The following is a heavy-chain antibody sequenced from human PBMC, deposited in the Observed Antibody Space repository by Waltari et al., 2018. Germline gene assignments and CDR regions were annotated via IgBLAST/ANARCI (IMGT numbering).Heavy chain of an antibody. CDR1: GGSVSSTSYF. D-gene: IGHD3-10*01. CDR2: IYYSGTT. V-gene: IGHV4-39*01. CDR3: ARVSRGEGDL. Sequence: QLQLQESGPGLVKPSETLSLTCTVSGGSVSSTSYFWGWIRQPPGEGLEWIGVIYYSGTTDYNPSLRSRVTISVDTSKNQFSLKLNSVTAADTAVYYCARVSRGEGDLWGQGTLVTVSS. J-gene: IGHJ5*02.